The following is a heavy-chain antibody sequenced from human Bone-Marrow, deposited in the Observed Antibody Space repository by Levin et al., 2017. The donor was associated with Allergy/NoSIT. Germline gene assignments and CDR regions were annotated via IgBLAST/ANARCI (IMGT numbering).Heavy chain of an antibody. CDR1: GFSFSLFG. Sequence: GGSLRLSCAASGFSFSLFGMQWVRQAPGKGLEWVAIIPSDEINKYYADSVKGRFVVSRDNSKNTLYLQMDNLRPEDTAVYFCATDQSGRFDPWGQGTLVTVSS. V-gene: IGHV3-30*03. CDR2: IPSDEINK. J-gene: IGHJ5*02. CDR3: ATDQSGRFDP.